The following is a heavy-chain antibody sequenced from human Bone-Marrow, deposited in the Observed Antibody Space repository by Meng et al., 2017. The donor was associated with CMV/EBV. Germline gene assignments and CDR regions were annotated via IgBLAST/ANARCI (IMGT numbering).Heavy chain of an antibody. CDR2: INHSGST. J-gene: IGHJ5*02. CDR3: ARGPPELRFLEWLPSYNWFDP. CDR1: GGSFSGYY. D-gene: IGHD3-3*01. Sequence: GSLRLSCAVYGGSFSGYYWSWIRQPSGKGLEWIGEINHSGSTNYNPSLKSRVTISVDTSKNQFSLKLSSVTAADTAVYYCARGPPELRFLEWLPSYNWFDPWGQGTLVTVSS. V-gene: IGHV4-34*01.